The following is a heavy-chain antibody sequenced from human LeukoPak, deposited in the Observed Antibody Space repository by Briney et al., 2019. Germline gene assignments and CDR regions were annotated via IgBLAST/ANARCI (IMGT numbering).Heavy chain of an antibody. J-gene: IGHJ3*02. V-gene: IGHV3-53*01. CDR3: AREEMATILAFDI. Sequence: GGSLRLSCAASGFTVSSNYMSWVRQAPGKGLEWVSVIYSGGSTYYADSVKGRFTISRDNSKNTLYLQMNSLRAEDTAVYYCAREEMATILAFDIWGQGTMVTVSS. D-gene: IGHD5-24*01. CDR2: IYSGGST. CDR1: GFTVSSNY.